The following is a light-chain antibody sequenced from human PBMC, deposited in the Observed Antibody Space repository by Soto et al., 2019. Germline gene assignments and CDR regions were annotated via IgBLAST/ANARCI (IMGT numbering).Light chain of an antibody. CDR1: GSNIGSNY. J-gene: IGLJ2*01. CDR3: GTWDSGLTAGV. CDR2: ENT. Sequence: QAVVTQPPSVSAAPGQNVTISCSGSGSNIGSNYVSWYQQFPGAAPKLLIYENTKRPSGVPDHFSASKSATSATLGITGLRTADEAEYYCGTWDSGLTAGVFGGGTKLTVL. V-gene: IGLV1-51*02.